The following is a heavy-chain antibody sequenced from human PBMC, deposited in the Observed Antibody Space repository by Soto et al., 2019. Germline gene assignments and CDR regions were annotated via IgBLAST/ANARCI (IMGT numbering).Heavy chain of an antibody. V-gene: IGHV4-38-2*01. CDR3: AKKGYYPSGKINLFDS. CDR2: VDHSGRT. CDR1: GYSISSDYY. D-gene: IGHD3-10*01. Sequence: SETLSLTCAVSGYSISSDYYWGFIRQPPGKGLEWIGSVDHSGRTYYSPSLRSRLTIFIDTSKNQFSLRLTSVTAADTAMYFCAKKGYYPSGKINLFDSWGPGTLVTVSS. J-gene: IGHJ4*02.